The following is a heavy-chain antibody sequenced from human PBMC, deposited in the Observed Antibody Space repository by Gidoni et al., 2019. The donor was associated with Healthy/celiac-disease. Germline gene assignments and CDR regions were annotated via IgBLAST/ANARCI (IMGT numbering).Heavy chain of an antibody. CDR3: AKGYSSGWYLANHAFDI. J-gene: IGHJ3*02. D-gene: IGHD6-19*01. CDR2: ISWNSGSI. Sequence: QLVESGGGLVQPGRSLRLSCAASGFTVDAYAMHWVRQAPGKGLEWVSGISWNSGSIGYADSVKGRFTISRDNAKNSLYLQMHSLRAEDTALYYCAKGYSSGWYLANHAFDIWGQGTMVTVSS. V-gene: IGHV3-9*01. CDR1: GFTVDAYA.